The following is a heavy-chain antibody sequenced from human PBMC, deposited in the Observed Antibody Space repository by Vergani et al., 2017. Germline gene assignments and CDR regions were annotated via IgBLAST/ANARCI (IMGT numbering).Heavy chain of an antibody. CDR1: GFTFSSYA. J-gene: IGHJ5*02. Sequence: VQLVESGGGLVKPGGSLKLSCAASGFTFSSYAMHWVRQAPGKGLEWVAVISYDGSNKYYADSVKGRFTISRDNSKNTLYLQVNSLRAEDTAVYYCAGGTRYNLISWFDPWGQGTLVTVSS. D-gene: IGHD5-18*01. CDR2: ISYDGSNK. V-gene: IGHV3-30*01. CDR3: AGGTRYNLISWFDP.